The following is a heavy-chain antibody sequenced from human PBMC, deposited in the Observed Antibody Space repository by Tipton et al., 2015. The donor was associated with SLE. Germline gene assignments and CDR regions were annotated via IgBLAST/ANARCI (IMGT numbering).Heavy chain of an antibody. J-gene: IGHJ4*02. V-gene: IGHV4-59*08. CDR3: ARHHGSGWGHY. D-gene: IGHD6-19*01. CDR2: IYYREGT. Sequence: EWIGYIYYREGTNYSPSLKSRVTISLDASKNQLSLKLSSVTAADTAVYYCARHHGSGWGHYWGQGTLVTVSS.